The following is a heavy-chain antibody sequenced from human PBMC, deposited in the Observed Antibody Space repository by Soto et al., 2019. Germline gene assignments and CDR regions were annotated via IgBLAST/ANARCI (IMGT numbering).Heavy chain of an antibody. CDR1: GFTFYTYE. Sequence: PGGSLRLSCAASGFTFYTYEMNWVRQAPGKGLEWVSYISSSGSTTYYADSVKGRFTISRDNAKNSLYLQMNSLRAEDTAIYYCATRSGEGGAFDFWGQGTMVTVSS. V-gene: IGHV3-48*03. CDR2: ISSSGSTT. D-gene: IGHD3-16*01. J-gene: IGHJ3*01. CDR3: ATRSGEGGAFDF.